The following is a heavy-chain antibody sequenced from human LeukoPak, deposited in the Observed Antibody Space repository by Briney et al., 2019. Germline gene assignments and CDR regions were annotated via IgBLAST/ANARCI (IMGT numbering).Heavy chain of an antibody. CDR3: ARTGRYRSGGSCYSGAGGAFDI. J-gene: IGHJ3*02. Sequence: ASVKVSCKASGYTFTGYYMHWVRQAPGQGLEWMGWINPNSGGTNYAQKFQGWVTMTRDTSISTAYMELSRLRSDDTAVYYCARTGRYRSGGSCYSGAGGAFDIWGQGTMVTVSS. CDR2: INPNSGGT. D-gene: IGHD2-15*01. V-gene: IGHV1-2*04. CDR1: GYTFTGYY.